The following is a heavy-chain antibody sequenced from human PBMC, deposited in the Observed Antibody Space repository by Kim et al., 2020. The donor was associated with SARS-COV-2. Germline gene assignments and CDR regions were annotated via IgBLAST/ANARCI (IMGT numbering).Heavy chain of an antibody. J-gene: IGHJ6*02. D-gene: IGHD3-16*01. Sequence: GGSLRLSCAASKFTVSKNYMTWVRQAPGKGLECVSVIYSDGSTSYADSVKGRFTISRHNSKNTLYLQMNSLRREDTDVYYCARGLMGLDVWGQGTTVTVSS. V-gene: IGHV3-53*04. CDR3: ARGLMGLDV. CDR1: KFTVSKNY. CDR2: IYSDGST.